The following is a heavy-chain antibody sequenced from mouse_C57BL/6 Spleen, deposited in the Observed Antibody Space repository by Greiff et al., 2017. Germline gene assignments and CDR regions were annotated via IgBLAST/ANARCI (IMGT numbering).Heavy chain of an antibody. CDR1: GYTFTEYT. CDR3: ARHEGGNPFYSNYEYFDV. CDR2: FYPGSGSI. Sequence: QVQLQQSGAELVKPGASVKLSCKASGYTFTEYTIHWVKQRSGQGLEWIGWFYPGSGSIKYNEKFKDKATLTADKSSSTVYMELSRLTSEDSAVYFCARHEGGNPFYSNYEYFDVWGTGTTVTVSS. V-gene: IGHV1-62-2*01. D-gene: IGHD2-5*01. J-gene: IGHJ1*03.